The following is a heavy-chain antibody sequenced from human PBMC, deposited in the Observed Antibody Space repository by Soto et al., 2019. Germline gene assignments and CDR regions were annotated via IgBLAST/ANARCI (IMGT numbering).Heavy chain of an antibody. CDR3: ARAILWFGETSPYYYYYYMDV. J-gene: IGHJ6*03. Sequence: ASVKVSCKASGYTFTSYGISWVLQAPGQGLEWMGWISAYNGNTNYAQKLQGRVTMTTDTSTSTAYMELRSLRSDDTAVYYCARAILWFGETSPYYYYYYMDVWGKGTTVTVSS. CDR1: GYTFTSYG. V-gene: IGHV1-18*01. CDR2: ISAYNGNT. D-gene: IGHD3-10*01.